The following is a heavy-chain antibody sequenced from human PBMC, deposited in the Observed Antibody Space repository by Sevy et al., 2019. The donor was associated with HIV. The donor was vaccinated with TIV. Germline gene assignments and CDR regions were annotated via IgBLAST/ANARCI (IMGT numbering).Heavy chain of an antibody. V-gene: IGHV3-48*03. CDR1: GFTFSSYE. CDR3: AIDDSSGYYPFDY. J-gene: IGHJ4*02. D-gene: IGHD3-22*01. Sequence: GGSLRLSCAASGFTFSSYEMNWVRQAPGKGLEWVSYISSSGSTIYYADSVKGRFTISRDNAKNSLYLQMNSLRAEDTAVYYCAIDDSSGYYPFDYWGLGTLVTVSS. CDR2: ISSSGSTI.